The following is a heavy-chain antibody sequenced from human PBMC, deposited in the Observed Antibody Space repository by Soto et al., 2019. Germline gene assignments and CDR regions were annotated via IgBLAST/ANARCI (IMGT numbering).Heavy chain of an antibody. CDR3: ARGRRGAMVLSIGMDV. Sequence: ASVKVSCKASGYTFTSYAMHWVRQAPGQRLEWMGWINAGNGNTKYSQKFQGRVTITRDTSASTAYMELSSLRSEDTAVYYCARGRRGAMVLSIGMDVWGQGTTVTVSS. CDR1: GYTFTSYA. V-gene: IGHV1-3*01. CDR2: INAGNGNT. J-gene: IGHJ6*02. D-gene: IGHD5-18*01.